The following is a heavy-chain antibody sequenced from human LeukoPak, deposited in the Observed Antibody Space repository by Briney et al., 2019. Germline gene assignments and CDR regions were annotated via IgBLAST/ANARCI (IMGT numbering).Heavy chain of an antibody. J-gene: IGHJ3*02. CDR3: ARESYCSGGSCYEEGAFDI. CDR2: IYYRGST. D-gene: IGHD2-15*01. V-gene: IGHV4-59*01. Sequence: SETLSLTCTVSGGSISSYYWSWIRQPPGKGLEWIGYIYYRGSTNYNPSLKSRVTISVDTSKNQFSLKLSSVTAADTAVYYCARESYCSGGSCYEEGAFDIWGQGTMVTVSS. CDR1: GGSISSYY.